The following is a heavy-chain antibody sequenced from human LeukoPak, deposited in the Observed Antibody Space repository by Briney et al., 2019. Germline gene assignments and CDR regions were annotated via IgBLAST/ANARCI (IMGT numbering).Heavy chain of an antibody. J-gene: IGHJ3*02. Sequence: PSETLSLTCAVYGGSFSGYYWSWIRQPPGKRLEWIGEINHSGSTNYNPSLKSRVTISVDTSKNQFSLKLSSVTAADTAVYYCARENSGNLAFDIWGQGTMVTVSS. CDR2: INHSGST. V-gene: IGHV4-34*01. CDR1: GGSFSGYY. CDR3: ARENSGNLAFDI. D-gene: IGHD5-12*01.